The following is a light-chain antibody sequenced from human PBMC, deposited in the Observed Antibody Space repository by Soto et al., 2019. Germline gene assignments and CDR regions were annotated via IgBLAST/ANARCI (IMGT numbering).Light chain of an antibody. V-gene: IGKV1-27*01. CDR2: DAS. J-gene: IGKJ1*01. Sequence: DIQMTQSPASLSASVGDRVIITCRASQGINNYLVWYQQKPGRVPKVLIYDASTLQSGVPSRFSGSGSGTAFTLTISSLQPEDVATYYCQKYNSAPWTFGQGTKVEIK. CDR3: QKYNSAPWT. CDR1: QGINNY.